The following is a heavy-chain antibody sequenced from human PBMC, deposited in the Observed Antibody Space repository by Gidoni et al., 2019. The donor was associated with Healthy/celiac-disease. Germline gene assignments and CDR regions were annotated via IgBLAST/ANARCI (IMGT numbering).Heavy chain of an antibody. CDR1: GGSISSGGYY. CDR3: ARAVTDSTATGVFDY. D-gene: IGHD2-2*01. V-gene: IGHV4-31*03. J-gene: IGHJ4*02. Sequence: QVQLQESGPGLVKPSQTLSLTCTVSGGSISSGGYYWRWIRQHPGKGLEWIGYIYYSGSTYYNPSLKSRVTISVDTSKNQFSLKLSSVTAADTAVYYCARAVTDSTATGVFDYWGQGTLVTVSS. CDR2: IYYSGST.